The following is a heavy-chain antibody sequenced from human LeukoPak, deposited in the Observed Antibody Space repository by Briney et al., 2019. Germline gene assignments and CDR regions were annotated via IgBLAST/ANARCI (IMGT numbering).Heavy chain of an antibody. CDR3: ARRRRIVGATPGAFDI. D-gene: IGHD1-26*01. J-gene: IGHJ3*02. Sequence: GSLRLSCSASGVTFSSYAMHWVRQPPGKGLEWIGEINHSGSTNYNPSLKSRVTISVDTSKNQFSLKLSSVTAADTAVYYCARRRRIVGATPGAFDIWGQGTMVTVSS. V-gene: IGHV4-34*01. CDR1: GVTFSSYA. CDR2: INHSGST.